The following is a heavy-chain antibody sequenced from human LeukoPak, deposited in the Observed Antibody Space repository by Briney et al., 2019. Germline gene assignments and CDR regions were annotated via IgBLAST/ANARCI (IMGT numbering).Heavy chain of an antibody. V-gene: IGHV4-59*01. Sequence: SEALCLTCTVSGGSISSYYRSWVRQPPAKGLEWGGDLYYIGSTKYNPSLPSRVPISVDTFNNQFSLKMSSPTASDPAVYYCARDNCDSGDYWGQGTLVTVSS. D-gene: IGHD4-17*01. CDR3: ARDNCDSGDY. J-gene: IGHJ4*02. CDR2: LYYIGST. CDR1: GGSISSYY.